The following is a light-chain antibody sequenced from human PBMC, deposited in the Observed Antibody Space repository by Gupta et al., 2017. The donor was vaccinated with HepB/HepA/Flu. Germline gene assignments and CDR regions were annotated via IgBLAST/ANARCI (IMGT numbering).Light chain of an antibody. CDR1: QAINKF. J-gene: IGKJ3*01. CDR2: DAS. CDR3: QESYSTPFT. Sequence: DIQMTQSPSSLSASVGDRVTITCRTSQAINKFVNWYQQKPGKAPNLLISDASTLQSGVPSRFSGSGSGTNFTLTISSLQPGDFATYYCQESYSTPFTFGHGIKVDIK. V-gene: IGKV1-39*01.